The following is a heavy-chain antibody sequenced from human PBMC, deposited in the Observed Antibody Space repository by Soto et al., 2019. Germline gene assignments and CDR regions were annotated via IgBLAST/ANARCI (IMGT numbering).Heavy chain of an antibody. D-gene: IGHD5-18*01. Sequence: QVQLQESGPGLVKPSETLSLTCTVSGGSISSYYWSWIRQPPGKGLEWIGYIYYSGSTNYNPSLKSRVTISVDTSKNQISLKLSSVTAADTAVYYCARDKGYGTDYWGQGTLVTVSS. CDR1: GGSISSYY. CDR3: ARDKGYGTDY. J-gene: IGHJ4*02. CDR2: IYYSGST. V-gene: IGHV4-59*01.